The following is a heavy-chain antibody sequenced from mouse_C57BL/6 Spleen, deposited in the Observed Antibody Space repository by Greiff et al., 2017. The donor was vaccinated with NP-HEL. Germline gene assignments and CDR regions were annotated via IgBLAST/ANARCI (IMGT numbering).Heavy chain of an antibody. D-gene: IGHD2-1*01. CDR3: ARSIYYGNYGYFDY. CDR2: ILPGSGST. J-gene: IGHJ2*01. CDR1: GYTFTGYW. V-gene: IGHV1-9*01. Sequence: VQLQQSGAELMKPGASVKLSCKATGYTFTGYWIEWVKQRPGHGLEWIGEILPGSGSTNYNEKFKGKATVTADTSSNTAYMQRSSLTTEDSAIYYCARSIYYGNYGYFDYWGQGTTLTVSS.